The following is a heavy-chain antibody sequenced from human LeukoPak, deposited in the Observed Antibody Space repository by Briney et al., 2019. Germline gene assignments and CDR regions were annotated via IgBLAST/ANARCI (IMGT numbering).Heavy chain of an antibody. D-gene: IGHD6-13*01. CDR3: ASSSWSEGDAFDI. V-gene: IGHV4-34*01. CDR1: GGSFSGYY. Sequence: SETLSLTCAVYGGSFSGYYWSWIRQPPGKGLEWIGEINHSGSTNYNPSLKSRVTISVDTSKNQFSLKLSSVTAADTAVYYCASSSWSEGDAFDIWGQGTMVTVSS. J-gene: IGHJ3*02. CDR2: INHSGST.